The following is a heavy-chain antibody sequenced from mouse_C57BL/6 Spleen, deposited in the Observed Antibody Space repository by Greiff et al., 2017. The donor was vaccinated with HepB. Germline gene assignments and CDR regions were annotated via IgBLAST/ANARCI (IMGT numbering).Heavy chain of an antibody. D-gene: IGHD1-2*01. J-gene: IGHJ2*01. CDR2: INPNNGGT. V-gene: IGHV1-26*01. Sequence: VQLQQSGPELVKPGASVKISCKASGYTFTDYYMNWVKQSHGKSLEWIGDINPNNGGTSYNQKFKGKATLTVDKSSSTAYMELRSLTSEDSAVYYCARSLYDGAFDYWGQGTTLTVSS. CDR3: ARSLYDGAFDY. CDR1: GYTFTDYY.